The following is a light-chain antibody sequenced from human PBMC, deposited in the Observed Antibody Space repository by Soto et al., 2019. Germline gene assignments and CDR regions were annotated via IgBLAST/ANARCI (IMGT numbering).Light chain of an antibody. J-gene: IGLJ1*01. CDR2: EVN. CDR1: SSDVGGYDY. CDR3: SSYSISTAYL. Sequence: QSALTQPASVSGSPGQSITISCTGTSSDVGGYDYVSWYQLHPGKAPKLMVFEVNNRPSGVSYRFSGSKSCNTASLTISGLQAEDEADYFCSSYSISTAYLFGTGTKVTVL. V-gene: IGLV2-14*01.